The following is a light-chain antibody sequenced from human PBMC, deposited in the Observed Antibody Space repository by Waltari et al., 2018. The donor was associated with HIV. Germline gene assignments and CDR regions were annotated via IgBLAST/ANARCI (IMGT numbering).Light chain of an antibody. CDR1: ESVNSN. J-gene: IGKJ5*01. V-gene: IGKV3D-15*01. CDR3: QQYYKWPLT. Sequence: EIVMIQSPGTLSVSPGERATLSCRASESVNSNLAWYQQKPGQAPRLLILGASTRATGMAARFSGSASGTEFTLTISRLQSEDFAVYYCQQYYKWPLTFGQGTRLEIK. CDR2: GAS.